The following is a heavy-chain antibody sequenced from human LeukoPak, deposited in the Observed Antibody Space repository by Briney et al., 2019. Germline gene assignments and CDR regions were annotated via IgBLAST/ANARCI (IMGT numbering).Heavy chain of an antibody. CDR1: GFTFSSYA. V-gene: IGHV3-23*01. CDR2: ISGSGGST. Sequence: GGSLRLSCAASGFTFSSYAMSWVRQAPGKGLEWVSTISGSGGSTDYADAVKGRFTLSRDNSKNTLFLQVNSLRADDTAVYYCAKFHSPGRVTHFYWYFDLWGRGTLVTVSS. CDR3: AKFHSPGRVTHFYWYFDL. D-gene: IGHD2-21*02. J-gene: IGHJ2*01.